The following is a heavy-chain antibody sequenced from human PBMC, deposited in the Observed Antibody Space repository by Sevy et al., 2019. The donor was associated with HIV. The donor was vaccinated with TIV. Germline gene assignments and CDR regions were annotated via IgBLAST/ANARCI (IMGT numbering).Heavy chain of an antibody. D-gene: IGHD3-3*01. V-gene: IGHV4-61*01. Sequence: SETLSLTCTVSGGSVSSGSYYWSWIRQPPGKGLEWIGYIYYSGSTNYNPSLKSRVTISVDTSKNQFSLKLSSVTAADTAVYYCASTYSDYDFWSGYYLPGGMDVWGQGTTVTVSS. CDR2: IYYSGST. CDR1: GGSVSSGSYY. CDR3: ASTYSDYDFWSGYYLPGGMDV. J-gene: IGHJ6*02.